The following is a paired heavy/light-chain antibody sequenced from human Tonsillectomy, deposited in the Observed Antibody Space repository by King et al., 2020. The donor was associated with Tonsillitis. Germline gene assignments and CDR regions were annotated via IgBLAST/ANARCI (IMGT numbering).Heavy chain of an antibody. CDR1: GSTLTNYG. D-gene: IGHD3-10*01. V-gene: IGHV1-18*01. Sequence: QVHLVQSGGVVRQPGASVTVSCQTSGSTLTNYGFSWVRQAPGKGLEWIGWVNSYNGDTSYAQVFQGRVTMTRDTTTGTAYMELRSLTSDDTAVYYCARGEVLLWLGNDYYYYMDVWGEGTTVTVSS. CDR2: VNSYNGDT. CDR3: ARGEVLLWLGNDYYYYMDV. J-gene: IGHJ6*03.
Light chain of an antibody. CDR3: QQYGGAPLT. CDR1: QSITNRY. CDR2: GAS. Sequence: EIVLTQSPGTLSLSPGERATLSCRASQSITNRYLAWYHQRPGQAPRLLMYGASSRATGVPDRFTGSGSGTDFTLTISRLEPEDFAVYYCQQYGGAPLTFGQGTRLEIK. J-gene: IGKJ5*01. V-gene: IGKV3-20*01.